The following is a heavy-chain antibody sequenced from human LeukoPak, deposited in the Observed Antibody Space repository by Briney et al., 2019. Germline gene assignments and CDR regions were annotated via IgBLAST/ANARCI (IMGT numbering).Heavy chain of an antibody. CDR2: ISSSGSTI. CDR3: GRTYDSSGLYYYYYGMDV. D-gene: IGHD3-22*01. Sequence: GGSLRLSCAASGFTFSDYYMSWIRQAPGKGLEWVSYISSSGSTIYYADSVKGRFTISRDNAKNSQYLQMNSLRAEDTAVYYCGRTYDSSGLYYYYYGMDVWGQGTTVTVSS. CDR1: GFTFSDYY. J-gene: IGHJ6*02. V-gene: IGHV3-11*01.